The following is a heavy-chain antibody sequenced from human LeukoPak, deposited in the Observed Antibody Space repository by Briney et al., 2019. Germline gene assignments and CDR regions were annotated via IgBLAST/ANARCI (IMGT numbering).Heavy chain of an antibody. CDR2: IIPIFGTA. D-gene: IGHD3-10*01. Sequence: SVKVSCKASGGTFSSYAISWVRQAPGQGLEWMGRIIPIFGTANYAQKFQGRVTITTDESTSTAYMELSSPRSEDTAVYYCARGGSSRGDRFDYWGQGTLVTVSS. CDR3: ARGGSSRGDRFDY. CDR1: GGTFSSYA. J-gene: IGHJ4*02. V-gene: IGHV1-69*05.